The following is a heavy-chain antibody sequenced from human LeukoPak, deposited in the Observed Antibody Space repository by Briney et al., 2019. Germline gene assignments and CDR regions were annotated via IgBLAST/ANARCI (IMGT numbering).Heavy chain of an antibody. J-gene: IGHJ4*02. Sequence: SETLSLTCTVSGGSISSYYWSWIRQPPGKGLEWIGYIYYSGSTNYNPSLKSRVTMSVDTSKNQFSLKLSSVTAADTAVYYCARDGIDYCSGGSCYSYLDYWGQGTLVTVSS. V-gene: IGHV4-59*12. D-gene: IGHD2-15*01. CDR1: GGSISSYY. CDR3: ARDGIDYCSGGSCYSYLDY. CDR2: IYYSGST.